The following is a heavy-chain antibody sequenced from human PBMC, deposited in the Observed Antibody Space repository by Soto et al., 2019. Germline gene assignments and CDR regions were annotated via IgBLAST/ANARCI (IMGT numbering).Heavy chain of an antibody. CDR3: ARELDSSSWYKYYYYGMDV. D-gene: IGHD6-13*01. Sequence: ASVKVSCKASGGTFSSYAISWVRQAPGQGLEWMGGIIPIFGTANYAQKFQGRVTITADESTSTAYMELSSLRSEDTAMYYCARELDSSSWYKYYYYGMDVWGQGTTVTVSS. J-gene: IGHJ6*02. CDR1: GGTFSSYA. V-gene: IGHV1-69*13. CDR2: IIPIFGTA.